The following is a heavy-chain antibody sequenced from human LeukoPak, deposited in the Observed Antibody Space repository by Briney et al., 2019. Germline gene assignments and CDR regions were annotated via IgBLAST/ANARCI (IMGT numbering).Heavy chain of an antibody. CDR1: GGSISSGDKY. CDR2: IYYSGST. J-gene: IGHJ4*02. CDR3: ARVTRWAGLDF. V-gene: IGHV4-30-4*01. Sequence: SQTLSLTCNVSGGSISSGDKYWSWIRQPPGKGLEWIGYIYYSGSTYYNPSLKSRLTISVDTSENQFSLHLTSVTAADTAVYFCARVTRWAGLDFWGQGTLVTVCS. D-gene: IGHD2-21*02.